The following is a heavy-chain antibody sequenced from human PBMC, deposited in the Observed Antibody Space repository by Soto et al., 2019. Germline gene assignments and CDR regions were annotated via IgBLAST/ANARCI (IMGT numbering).Heavy chain of an antibody. CDR2: ISWNSDSI. V-gene: IGHV3-9*01. J-gene: IGHJ3*02. CDR3: AKDLYSNYADAFDI. Sequence: GGSLRLSCAASGFTFDDYAMHWVRQAPGKGLEWVSGISWNSDSIVYADSVKGRFTISRDNAKNSLYLQMNSLRAEDTALYYCAKDLYSNYADAFDIWGQGTIVTVSS. D-gene: IGHD4-4*01. CDR1: GFTFDDYA.